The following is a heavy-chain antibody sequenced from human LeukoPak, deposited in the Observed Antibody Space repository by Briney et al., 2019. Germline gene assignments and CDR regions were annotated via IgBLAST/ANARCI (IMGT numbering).Heavy chain of an antibody. V-gene: IGHV3-48*04. CDR3: ARAASSSGWPTYPNDY. D-gene: IGHD6-19*01. CDR1: GFTFSSYS. CDR2: ISSSSSTI. Sequence: GGSLRLSCAASGFTFSSYSMNWVRQAPGKGLEWVSYISSSSSTIYYADSVEGRFTISRDNAKNSLYLQMNSLRAEDTAVYYCARAASSSGWPTYPNDYWGQGTLVTVSS. J-gene: IGHJ4*02.